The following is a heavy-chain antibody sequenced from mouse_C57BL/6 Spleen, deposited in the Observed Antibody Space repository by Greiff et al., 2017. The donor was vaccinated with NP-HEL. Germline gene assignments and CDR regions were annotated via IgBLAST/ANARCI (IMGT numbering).Heavy chain of an antibody. CDR3: ARYYYGDYFDY. V-gene: IGHV1-64*01. Sequence: QVQLQQSGAELVKPGASVKLSCKASGYTFTSYWMHWVKQRPGQGLEWIGMIHPNSGSTNYNEKFKSKATLTVDKSSSTAYMQLSSLTSEDSAVYYCARYYYGDYFDYWGQGTTLTVSS. CDR1: GYTFTSYW. D-gene: IGHD1-1*01. J-gene: IGHJ2*01. CDR2: IHPNSGST.